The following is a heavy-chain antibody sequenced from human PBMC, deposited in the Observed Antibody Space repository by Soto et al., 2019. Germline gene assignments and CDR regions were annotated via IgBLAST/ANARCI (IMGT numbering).Heavy chain of an antibody. Sequence: QVQLVESGGGVVQPGRSLRLSCAASGFTFSSYDMHWVRQAPGKGLEGVAVISYDGSDKYYADSVKGRFTISRDNSKNRLYMQMNSLRHEDTAVYYCAKDGGETMNDALDIWGQGTMVTVSS. CDR1: GFTFSSYD. CDR2: ISYDGSDK. D-gene: IGHD3-22*01. CDR3: AKDGGETMNDALDI. V-gene: IGHV3-30*18. J-gene: IGHJ3*02.